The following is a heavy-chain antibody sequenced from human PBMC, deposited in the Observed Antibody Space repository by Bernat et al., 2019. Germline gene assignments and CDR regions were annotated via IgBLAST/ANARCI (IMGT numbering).Heavy chain of an antibody. CDR3: ARDLVTGTQGY. J-gene: IGHJ4*02. D-gene: IGHD1-20*01. Sequence: EVQLVESGGGLVNPGGSLRLSCAASGFTFSSYSMNWVRQAPGKGLEWVSSISSSSSYIYYADSVKGRFTISRDNAKNSLYLQMNSLRAEDTAVYYCARDLVTGTQGYWGQGTLVTVSS. CDR1: GFTFSSYS. CDR2: ISSSSSYI. V-gene: IGHV3-21*01.